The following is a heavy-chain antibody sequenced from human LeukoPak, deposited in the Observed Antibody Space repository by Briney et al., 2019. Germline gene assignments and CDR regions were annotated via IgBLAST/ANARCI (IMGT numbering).Heavy chain of an antibody. CDR3: ARARWGYGSRFFDY. V-gene: IGHV4-59*01. D-gene: IGHD5-18*01. CDR2: IYYSGST. CDR1: GGSFSGYY. J-gene: IGHJ4*02. Sequence: PSETLSLTCAVYGGSFSGYYWSWIRQPPGKGLEWIGYIYYSGSTNYNPSLKSRVTISVDTSKNQFSLKLSSVTAADTAVYYCARARWGYGSRFFDYWGQGTLVTVSS.